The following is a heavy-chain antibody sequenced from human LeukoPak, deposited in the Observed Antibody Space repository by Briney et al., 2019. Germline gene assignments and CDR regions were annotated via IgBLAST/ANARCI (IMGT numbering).Heavy chain of an antibody. D-gene: IGHD4/OR15-4a*01. J-gene: IGHJ4*02. V-gene: IGHV3-53*01. Sequence: GGSLRLSCTVSGFTVSSNSMSWVRQAPGKGLEWVSFIYSGTIHYSDSVKGRFTISRDNSKNTLYLQMNSLRAQDTAVYYCARRAGAYSHPYDYWGQGTLVTVSS. CDR1: GFTVSSNS. CDR3: ARRAGAYSHPYDY. CDR2: IYSGTI.